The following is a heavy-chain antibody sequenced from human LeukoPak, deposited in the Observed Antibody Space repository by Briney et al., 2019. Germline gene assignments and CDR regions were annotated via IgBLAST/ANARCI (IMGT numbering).Heavy chain of an antibody. CDR2: INHSGST. CDR1: GGSISSYY. D-gene: IGHD3-3*01. V-gene: IGHV4-34*01. J-gene: IGHJ3*02. CDR3: ARARYYDFWSGYKLYAFDI. Sequence: SETLPLTCTVSGGSISSYYWSWIRQPPGKGLEWIGEINHSGSTNYNPSLKSRVTISVDTSKNQFSLKLSSVTAADTAVYYCARARYYDFWSGYKLYAFDIWGQGTMVTVSS.